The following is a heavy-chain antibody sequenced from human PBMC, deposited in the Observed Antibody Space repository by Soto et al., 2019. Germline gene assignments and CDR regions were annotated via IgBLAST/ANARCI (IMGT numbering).Heavy chain of an antibody. D-gene: IGHD4-4*01. V-gene: IGHV6-1*01. Sequence: SQTLSLTCAISGDSFSLNIAAWNWIRQSPSRGLEWLGRTYYRSKWYNDYAVSVKSRITINPDTSKNQFSLQLNSVTPEDTAVYYCARDLLGAFDYSNYHYYGMDVWGQGTTVTVSS. J-gene: IGHJ6*02. CDR2: TYYRSKWYN. CDR3: ARDLLGAFDYSNYHYYGMDV. CDR1: GDSFSLNIAA.